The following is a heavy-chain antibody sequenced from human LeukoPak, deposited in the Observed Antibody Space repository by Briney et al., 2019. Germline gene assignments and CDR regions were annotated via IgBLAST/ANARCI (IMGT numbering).Heavy chain of an antibody. CDR2: IIPIFGTA. Sequence: SVKVSCKASGGTLSSYAISWVRQAPGQGLEWMGGIIPIFGTANYAQKFQGRVTITADESTSTAYMELSSLRSEDTAVYYCARVATYSSSWYSTHYYGMDVWGQGTTVTVSS. V-gene: IGHV1-69*13. J-gene: IGHJ6*02. D-gene: IGHD6-13*01. CDR1: GGTLSSYA. CDR3: ARVATYSSSWYSTHYYGMDV.